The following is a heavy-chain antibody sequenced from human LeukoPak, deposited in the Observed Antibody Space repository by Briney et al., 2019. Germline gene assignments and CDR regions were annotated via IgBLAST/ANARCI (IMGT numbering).Heavy chain of an antibody. Sequence: GASVNVSCKASGYTFTIYGIRWVRQAPGQGLEWMGWISAYNGNTKYAQKLQGRVTMTTDTSTRTAYMELRSLRSDDTAVYYCARDAGSIAAAGSLSDYWGQGTLVTVSS. V-gene: IGHV1-18*01. CDR3: ARDAGSIAAAGSLSDY. D-gene: IGHD6-13*01. J-gene: IGHJ4*02. CDR2: ISAYNGNT. CDR1: GYTFTIYG.